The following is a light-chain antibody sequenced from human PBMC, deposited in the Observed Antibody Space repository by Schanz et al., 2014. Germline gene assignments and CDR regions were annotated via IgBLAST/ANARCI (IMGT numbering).Light chain of an antibody. CDR2: DVS. Sequence: QSALTQPRSVSGSPGQSVTISRTGTSSDVGGYNHVSWYQQHPGKAPKLMIYDVSKRPSGVRDRFSGSKSGNTASLTISGLQAEDEADYYCCSYAGSYTYVFGTGTKLTVL. V-gene: IGLV2-11*01. J-gene: IGLJ1*01. CDR1: SSDVGGYNH. CDR3: CSYAGSYTYV.